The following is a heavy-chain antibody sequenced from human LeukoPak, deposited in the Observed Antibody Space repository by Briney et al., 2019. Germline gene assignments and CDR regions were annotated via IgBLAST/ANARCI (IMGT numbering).Heavy chain of an antibody. D-gene: IGHD5-12*01. Sequence: SETLSLTCAVYGGSFSGCYWSWIRQPPGKGLEWIGEINHSGSTNYNPSLKSRVTISVDTSKNQFSLKLSSVTAADTAVYYCARADIVATIDYYYYYMDVWGKGTTVTVSS. J-gene: IGHJ6*03. V-gene: IGHV4-34*01. CDR1: GGSFSGCY. CDR2: INHSGST. CDR3: ARADIVATIDYYYYYMDV.